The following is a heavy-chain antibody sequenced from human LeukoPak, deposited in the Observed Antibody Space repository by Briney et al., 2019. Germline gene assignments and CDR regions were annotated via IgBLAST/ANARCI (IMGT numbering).Heavy chain of an antibody. Sequence: SSETLPLTCAVYGGSFSGYYWSWIRQPPGKGLEWIGEINHSGSTNYNPSLKSRVTISVDTSKNQFSLKLSSVTAADTAVYYCARTDPMVRGGSFDYWGQGTLVTVSS. CDR3: ARTDPMVRGGSFDY. V-gene: IGHV4-34*01. CDR2: INHSGST. D-gene: IGHD3-10*01. J-gene: IGHJ4*02. CDR1: GGSFSGYY.